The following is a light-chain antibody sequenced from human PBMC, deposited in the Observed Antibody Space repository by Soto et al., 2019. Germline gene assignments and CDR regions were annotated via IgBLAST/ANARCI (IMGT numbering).Light chain of an antibody. J-gene: IGKJ1*01. CDR2: DAS. CDR3: QQRGNWPRT. V-gene: IGKV3-11*01. CDR1: HSISNY. Sequence: EIVLTQSPATVPLSPGERATLSCRASHSISNYLAWYQQKPGQAPRLLIYDASKRATGIPARFSGSGSGTDFTLTISSLEPEDFAIYYCQQRGNWPRTFGQGTKVEVK.